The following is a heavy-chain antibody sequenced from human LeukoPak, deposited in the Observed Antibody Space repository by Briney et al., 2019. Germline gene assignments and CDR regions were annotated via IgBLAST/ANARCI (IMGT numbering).Heavy chain of an antibody. J-gene: IGHJ6*02. Sequence: PSETLSLTCTVSGGSISSYYWSWIRQPPGKGLEWIGYIYYSGSTNYNPSLKSRVTISVDTSKNQFSLKLSSVTAADTAVYYCARDRNYDILTGYYNYYGMDVWGQGTTVTVSS. V-gene: IGHV4-59*12. CDR3: ARDRNYDILTGYYNYYGMDV. CDR1: GGSISSYY. CDR2: IYYSGST. D-gene: IGHD3-9*01.